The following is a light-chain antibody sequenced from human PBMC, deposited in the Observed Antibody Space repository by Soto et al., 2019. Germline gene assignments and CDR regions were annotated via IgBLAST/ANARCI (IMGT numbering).Light chain of an antibody. CDR1: SSDVGGYNY. J-gene: IGLJ1*01. CDR3: SSYSGTNNFV. V-gene: IGLV2-8*01. CDR2: EVS. Sequence: QSALTQPPSASGSPGQSVTISCTGTSSDVGGYNYVSWYQQEPGKAPKLMIYEVSKRPSGVPDRFSGSKSGNTASLTVSGLLAEDEADYYCSSYSGTNNFVFGTGTKV.